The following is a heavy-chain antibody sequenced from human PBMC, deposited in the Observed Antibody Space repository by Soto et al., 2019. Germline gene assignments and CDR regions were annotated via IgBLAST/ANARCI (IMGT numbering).Heavy chain of an antibody. CDR2: IYYSGST. CDR1: GGSISSYY. V-gene: IGHV4-59*01. D-gene: IGHD3-10*01. J-gene: IGHJ3*02. Sequence: QVQLQESGPGLVKPSETLSLTCTVSGGSISSYYWSWIRQPPGKGLEWIGYIYYSGSTNYNPSLESRVTRSVDTSKNQFSLKLSSVTAADPAVYYCARVWGGAFDIWGQGTMVTVSS. CDR3: ARVWGGAFDI.